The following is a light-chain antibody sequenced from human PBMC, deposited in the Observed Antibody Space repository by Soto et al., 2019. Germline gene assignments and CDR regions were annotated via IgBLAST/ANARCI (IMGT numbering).Light chain of an antibody. V-gene: IGLV2-14*03. CDR2: EVS. CDR1: SRDVGGHNY. Sequence: QSVLTQPASVSGSPGQSITISCTGTSRDVGGHNYVSWYQQHPGKAPKLIIFEVSNRPSGISNRFSGSKSGNTASLTISGLQAEAEADYYCSSYTSSSTLRVFGGGTKLTVL. J-gene: IGLJ3*02. CDR3: SSYTSSSTLRV.